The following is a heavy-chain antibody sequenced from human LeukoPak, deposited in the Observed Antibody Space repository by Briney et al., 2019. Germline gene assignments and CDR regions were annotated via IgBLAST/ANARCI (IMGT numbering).Heavy chain of an antibody. Sequence: GALRLSCAASEFTFSSYGMHWVRQAPGKGLEWVAFIRNDGSDKYYADSVKGRFTISRDNSKNTLYLQMNSLRAEDTAVYYCARDLAGPYDFWSGYYPNWFDPWGQGTLVTVSS. J-gene: IGHJ5*02. D-gene: IGHD3-3*01. V-gene: IGHV3-30*02. CDR3: ARDLAGPYDFWSGYYPNWFDP. CDR1: EFTFSSYG. CDR2: IRNDGSDK.